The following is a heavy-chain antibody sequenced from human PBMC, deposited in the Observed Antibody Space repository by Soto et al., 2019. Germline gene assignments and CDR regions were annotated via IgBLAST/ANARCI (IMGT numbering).Heavy chain of an antibody. D-gene: IGHD5-18*01. V-gene: IGHV3-23*01. CDR3: AKDSDFYSSTSLDY. CDR2: ISGSGGST. J-gene: IGHJ4*02. CDR1: GFTFSSYA. Sequence: GGSLRLSCVASGFTFSSYAMSWVRQAPGKGLEWVSAISGSGGSTYYADSVKGRFTISRDNSKNTLYLQMNSLRAEDTAVYYCAKDSDFYSSTSLDYWGQGTLVTVSS.